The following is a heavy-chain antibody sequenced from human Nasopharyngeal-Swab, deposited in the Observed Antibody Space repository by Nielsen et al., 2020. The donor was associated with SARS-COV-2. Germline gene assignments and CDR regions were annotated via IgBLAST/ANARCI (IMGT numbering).Heavy chain of an antibody. Sequence: WIRQPPGKGLEWIGYIYYSGSTNYNPSLKSRVTISVDTSKNQFSLKLSSVTAADTAVYYCARGTYYDFWSGDPRVRNYFDYWGQGTLVTVSS. CDR2: IYYSGST. V-gene: IGHV4-59*01. CDR3: ARGTYYDFWSGDPRVRNYFDY. D-gene: IGHD3-3*01. J-gene: IGHJ4*02.